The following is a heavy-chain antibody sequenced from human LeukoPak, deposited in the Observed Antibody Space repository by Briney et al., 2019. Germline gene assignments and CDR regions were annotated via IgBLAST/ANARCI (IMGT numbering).Heavy chain of an antibody. Sequence: ASVKVSCKASGGTFSSYAISWVRQAPGQGLEWMGGIIPIFGTANYAQKFQGRVTITADESTSTAYMELNSLRAEDTAVYYCARHTGYSSSWSQNWSQGTLVTVSS. CDR1: GGTFSSYA. CDR2: IIPIFGTA. D-gene: IGHD6-13*01. CDR3: ARHTGYSSSWSQN. J-gene: IGHJ4*02. V-gene: IGHV1-69*01.